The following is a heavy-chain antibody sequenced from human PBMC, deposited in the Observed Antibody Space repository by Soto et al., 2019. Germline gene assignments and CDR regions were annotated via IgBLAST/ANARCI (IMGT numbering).Heavy chain of an antibody. V-gene: IGHV1-69*02. CDR2: IIPILGIA. CDR3: ARGGYSYGVAFDI. CDR1: GGTFSSYT. Sequence: SVKVSCKASGGTFSSYTISWVRQAPGQGLEWMGRIIPILGIANYAQKFQGRVTITADKSTSTAYMELSSLRSEDTAVYYCARGGYSYGVAFDIWGQGTMVTVSS. D-gene: IGHD5-18*01. J-gene: IGHJ3*02.